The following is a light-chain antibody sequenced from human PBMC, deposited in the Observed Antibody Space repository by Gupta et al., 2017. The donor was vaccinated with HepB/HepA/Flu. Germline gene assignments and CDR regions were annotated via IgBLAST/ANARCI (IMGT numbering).Light chain of an antibody. CDR2: GAS. V-gene: IGKV3-20*01. CDR3: QQYGSSPLT. Sequence: MVLTQSPGTLSLSPGERATLSFRASQSVSSSYLAWYQQKPGQAPRLLIYGASSRATGIPDRFSGSGSGTDFTLTISRLEPEDFAVYYCQQYGSSPLTFGGGTKVEIK. CDR1: QSVSSSY. J-gene: IGKJ4*01.